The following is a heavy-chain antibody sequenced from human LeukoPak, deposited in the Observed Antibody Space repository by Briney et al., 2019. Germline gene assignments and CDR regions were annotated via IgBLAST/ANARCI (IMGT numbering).Heavy chain of an antibody. D-gene: IGHD6-19*01. J-gene: IGHJ4*02. CDR1: GFTFSSYA. V-gene: IGHV3-23*01. CDR2: ISGSGGST. Sequence: SGGSLRLSCAASGFTFSSYAMIWVRQAPGKGLEWVSAISGSGGSTYYADSVKGRFTISRDNSKNTLYLQMNSLRAEDTAVYYCAKDRPSGYSSGWYREYFDYWGQGTLVTVSS. CDR3: AKDRPSGYSSGWYREYFDY.